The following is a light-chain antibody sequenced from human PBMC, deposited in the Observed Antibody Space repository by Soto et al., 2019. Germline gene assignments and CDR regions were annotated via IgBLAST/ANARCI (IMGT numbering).Light chain of an antibody. CDR3: SSYKNSNVV. J-gene: IGLJ2*01. CDR2: EVS. CDR1: SSDVGGYNY. V-gene: IGLV2-14*01. Sequence: QSALTQPASVSGSPGQSITISCTGTSSDVGGYNYVSWYQQHPGKAPKLMIYEVSNRPSGVSNRFSGSKSGNTASLTISGLQAEDEADYYCSSYKNSNVVFGGGTKLTVL.